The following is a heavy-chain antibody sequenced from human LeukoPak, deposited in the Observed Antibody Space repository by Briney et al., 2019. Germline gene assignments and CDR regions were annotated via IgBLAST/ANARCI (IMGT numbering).Heavy chain of an antibody. CDR3: ARGDYGSYYYFDY. J-gene: IGHJ4*02. Sequence: GRSLRLSCAASGFTFSSYAMHWVRQAPGKGLEWVAVISFDGSNKYYADSVKGRFTISRDNSKNTLYLQMNSLRAEDTAVYYCARGDYGSYYYFDYWGQGTLVTVSS. V-gene: IGHV3-30*14. D-gene: IGHD4-17*01. CDR2: ISFDGSNK. CDR1: GFTFSSYA.